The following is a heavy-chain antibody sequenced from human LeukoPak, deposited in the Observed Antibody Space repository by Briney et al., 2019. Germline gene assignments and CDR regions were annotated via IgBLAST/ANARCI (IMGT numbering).Heavy chain of an antibody. CDR2: ISAYNGNT. D-gene: IGHD3-10*01. CDR1: GYTFTSYG. V-gene: IGHV1-18*01. CDR3: ARDQWFGELFRDAFDI. Sequence: GASVKVSCKASGYTFTSYGISWVRQAPGQGLEWMGWISAYNGNTNYAQKLQGRVTMTTDTSTSTAYMGLRSLRSDDTAVYYCARDQWFGELFRDAFDIWGQGTMVTVSS. J-gene: IGHJ3*02.